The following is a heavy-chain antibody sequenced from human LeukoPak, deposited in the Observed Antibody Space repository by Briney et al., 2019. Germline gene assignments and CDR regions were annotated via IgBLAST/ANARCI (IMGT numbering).Heavy chain of an antibody. V-gene: IGHV4-34*01. Sequence: SETLSLTCTVSGGSISGYYWSWIRQPPGKGLEWIGEINHSGSTNYNPSLKSRVTISVDTSKNQFSLKLSSVTAADTAVYYCARHCRRGQQPADAFDIWGQGTMVTVSS. CDR1: GGSISGYY. D-gene: IGHD6-13*01. J-gene: IGHJ3*02. CDR2: INHSGST. CDR3: ARHCRRGQQPADAFDI.